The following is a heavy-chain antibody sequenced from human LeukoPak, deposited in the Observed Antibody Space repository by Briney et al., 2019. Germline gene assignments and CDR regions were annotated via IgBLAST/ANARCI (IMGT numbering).Heavy chain of an antibody. V-gene: IGHV3-23*01. Sequence: GGSLRLSCAASGFTFSNYAMSWVRQAPGGGLEWVSAISGSGDTAFHADSVKGRFTTSRDNSKNTLSLQMSGLRVEDSAVYFCAKDTSAWWYHRAYMNVWGTGTTVTVSS. CDR2: ISGSGDTA. CDR3: AKDTSAWWYHRAYMNV. D-gene: IGHD2-15*01. CDR1: GFTFSNYA. J-gene: IGHJ6*03.